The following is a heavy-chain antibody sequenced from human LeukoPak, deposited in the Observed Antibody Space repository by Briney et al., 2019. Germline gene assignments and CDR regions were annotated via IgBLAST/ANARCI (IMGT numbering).Heavy chain of an antibody. Sequence: GGSLRLSCAASGFTFSSYSMNWVRQAPGKGLEWVSSISSSSSYIYYADSVKGRFTISRDNAKNSLYLQMNSLRAEDTALYYCARDSTQPGPVVVAATYAGFDYWGQGTLVTVSS. J-gene: IGHJ4*02. CDR3: ARDSTQPGPVVVAATYAGFDY. D-gene: IGHD2-15*01. V-gene: IGHV3-21*04. CDR1: GFTFSSYS. CDR2: ISSSSSYI.